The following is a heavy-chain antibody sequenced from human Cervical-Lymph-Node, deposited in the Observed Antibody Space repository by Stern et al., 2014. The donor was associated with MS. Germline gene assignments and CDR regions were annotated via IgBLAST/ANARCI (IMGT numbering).Heavy chain of an antibody. CDR3: AREGGNTAEYFQH. Sequence: VQLVESGGGVVQPGRPLRLSCAAYGFPFSSSGMHWVRQAPGKGLEWLAIIWYDGSNRYYADSVKGRFTISSDNSKNTLYLQMNSLRAEDTAVYYCAREGGNTAEYFQHWGQGTLVTVSS. D-gene: IGHD4-23*01. CDR2: IWYDGSNR. V-gene: IGHV3-33*01. J-gene: IGHJ1*01. CDR1: GFPFSSSG.